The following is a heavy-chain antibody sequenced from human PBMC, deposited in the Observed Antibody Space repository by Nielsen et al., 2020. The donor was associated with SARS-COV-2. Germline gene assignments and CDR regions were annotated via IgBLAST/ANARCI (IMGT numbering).Heavy chain of an antibody. J-gene: IGHJ4*02. CDR2: INPNSGGT. CDR3: AREATMIVVVIGSYYFDY. D-gene: IGHD3-22*01. Sequence: ASVKVSCKASGYTFTGYYMHWVRQAPGQGLEWMGRINPNSGGTNYAQKFQGRVTMTRDTSISTAYMELSRLRSDDTAVYYCAREATMIVVVIGSYYFDYWGLGTLVTVSS. CDR1: GYTFTGYY. V-gene: IGHV1-2*06.